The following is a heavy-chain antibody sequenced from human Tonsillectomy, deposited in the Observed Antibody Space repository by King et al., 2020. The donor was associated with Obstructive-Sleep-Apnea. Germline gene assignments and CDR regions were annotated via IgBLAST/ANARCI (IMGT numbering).Heavy chain of an antibody. V-gene: IGHV3-23*01. D-gene: IGHD3-16*01. Sequence: VQLQESGGGLVQSGGSLRLSCAASGFIFRDYAMSWVRQAPGKGLEWVSGISGRGGNTYHAGSVKGRFSISRDNSKNTLYLQMNSLRDEETAVYYCAKADTLFFSAPLGEGYYLDYWGQGTLVTVSS. CDR3: AKADTLFFSAPLGEGYYLDY. J-gene: IGHJ4*02. CDR1: GFIFRDYA. CDR2: ISGRGGNT.